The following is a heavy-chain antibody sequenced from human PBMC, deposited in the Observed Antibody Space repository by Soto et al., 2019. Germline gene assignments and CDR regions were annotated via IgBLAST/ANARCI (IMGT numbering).Heavy chain of an antibody. J-gene: IGHJ5*02. CDR1: GYTFTSYD. V-gene: IGHV1-8*01. CDR3: ARGRKRITIFGVVITWFDP. CDR2: MNPNSGNT. Sequence: ASVKVSCKASGYTFTSYDINWVRQATGQGLEWMGWMNPNSGNTGYAQKFQGRVTMTRNTSISTAYMELSSLRSEDTAVYYCARGRKRITIFGVVITWFDPWGQGTLVTVSS. D-gene: IGHD3-3*01.